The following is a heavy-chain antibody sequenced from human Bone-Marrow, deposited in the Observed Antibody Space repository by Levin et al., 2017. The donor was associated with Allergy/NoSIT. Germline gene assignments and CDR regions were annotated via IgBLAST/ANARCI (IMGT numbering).Heavy chain of an antibody. CDR3: ARGAYGEYGAPHFDY. CDR1: GDFISNGGYY. V-gene: IGHV4-31*03. Sequence: LRLSCSVSGDFISNGGYYWGWIRQFPGTGLEWIGYIYYSGTTHYNPSLKSRLIMSVDTSKNQFSLMLTSVTAADTAVYFCARGAYGEYGAPHFDYWGQGILVTVSP. CDR2: IYYSGTT. D-gene: IGHD4-17*01. J-gene: IGHJ4*02.